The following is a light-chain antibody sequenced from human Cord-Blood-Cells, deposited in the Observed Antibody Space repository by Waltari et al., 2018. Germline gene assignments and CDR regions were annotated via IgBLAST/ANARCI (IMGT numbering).Light chain of an antibody. V-gene: IGKV3-11*01. J-gene: IGKJ5*01. Sequence: EIVLTQSPATLSLSPGERATLSCRASQSVSSYLAWYQQKPGQAPRLLIYDASNRATGIPARFSGSGAGTDFTLTISSLEPEDFAVYYCQQRSNWSPITFVQGTRLEIK. CDR2: DAS. CDR1: QSVSSY. CDR3: QQRSNWSPIT.